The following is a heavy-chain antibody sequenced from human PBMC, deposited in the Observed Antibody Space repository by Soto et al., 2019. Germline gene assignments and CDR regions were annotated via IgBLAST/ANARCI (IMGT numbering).Heavy chain of an antibody. CDR2: IIPIFGTA. D-gene: IGHD2-15*01. V-gene: IGHV1-69*01. Sequence: QVQLVQSGAEVQKPGSSVKVSCKASGGTFSSYAISWVRQAPGQGLEWMGGIIPIFGTANYAQKFQGRVTITADESTCTAYMELSSLRSEDTAVYYCARGIRFSGSPLGYCSGGSCYDSWFDPWGQGTLVTVSS. J-gene: IGHJ5*02. CDR3: ARGIRFSGSPLGYCSGGSCYDSWFDP. CDR1: GGTFSSYA.